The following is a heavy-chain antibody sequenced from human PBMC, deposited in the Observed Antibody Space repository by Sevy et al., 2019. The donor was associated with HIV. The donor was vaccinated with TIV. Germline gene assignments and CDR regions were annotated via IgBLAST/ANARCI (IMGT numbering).Heavy chain of an antibody. CDR3: AKALNPALESMLQVNLRTLKGFDV. Sequence: GESLKISCAASGFTFNTHAMNWVRQAPGKGLEWVSTISGPGYNTYYAASVKGRFTIFRDNSQNTLHLQMNSLRADDTAVYYCAKALNPALESMLQVNLRTLKGFDVWGQGTMVTVSS. J-gene: IGHJ3*01. D-gene: IGHD2-8*01. CDR1: GFTFNTHA. CDR2: ISGPGYNT. V-gene: IGHV3-23*01.